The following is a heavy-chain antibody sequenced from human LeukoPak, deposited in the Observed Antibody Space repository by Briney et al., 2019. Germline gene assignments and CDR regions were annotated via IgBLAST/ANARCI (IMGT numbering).Heavy chain of an antibody. CDR2: VKQEGSER. CDR3: AGSRY. CDR1: GFNFRSYW. Sequence: PGGSLRLSCVASGFNFRSYWMTWVRQAPGKGLEWVANVKQEGSERSYVDSVKGRFTISRDDAKNSLYLQMNSLRVEDTAVYFCAGSRYWGQGTLVTVSS. V-gene: IGHV3-7*01. J-gene: IGHJ4*02. D-gene: IGHD6-13*01.